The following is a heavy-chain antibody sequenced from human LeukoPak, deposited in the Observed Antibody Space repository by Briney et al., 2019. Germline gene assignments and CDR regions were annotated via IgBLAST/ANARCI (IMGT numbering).Heavy chain of an antibody. D-gene: IGHD2-2*02. V-gene: IGHV4-39*01. J-gene: IGHJ5*02. CDR2: IYYSGST. CDR3: ARQDCSSTSCYRAQGWFDP. Sequence: PSETLSLTCTVSGGSISSSSYYWGWIRQPPGKGLEWIGSIYYSGSTCYNPSLKSRVTISVDTSKNQFSLKLSSVTAADTAVYYCARQDCSSTSCYRAQGWFDPWGQGTLVTVSS. CDR1: GGSISSSSYY.